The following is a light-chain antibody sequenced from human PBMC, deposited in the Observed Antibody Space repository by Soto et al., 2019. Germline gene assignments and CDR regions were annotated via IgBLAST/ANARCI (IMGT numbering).Light chain of an antibody. Sequence: DIQMTQSPSSLSASEGDRVTITCRASQNINNYLNWYQHKLGQAPELLIYAASGLQSGVPSRFIGSGSGTDFTLTITSVQGEDFASYFCQQSHTTPYTFGRGTKLEV. CDR3: QQSHTTPYT. CDR1: QNINNY. V-gene: IGKV1-39*01. CDR2: AAS. J-gene: IGKJ2*01.